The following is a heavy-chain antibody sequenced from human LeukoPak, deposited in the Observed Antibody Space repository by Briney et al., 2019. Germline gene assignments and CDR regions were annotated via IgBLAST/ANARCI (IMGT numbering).Heavy chain of an antibody. CDR3: ARVFYDSSGPFDY. V-gene: IGHV1-2*06. CDR2: INPNSGGT. J-gene: IGHJ4*02. D-gene: IGHD3-22*01. CDR1: GYTFTGYY. Sequence: ASVKVSCKASGYTFTGYYMHWVRQAPGQGLEWMGRINPNSGGTNYAQKFQGRVTMTRDTSISTAYMELSRLRSDDTAVYYCARVFYDSSGPFDYWGQGTLGTVSS.